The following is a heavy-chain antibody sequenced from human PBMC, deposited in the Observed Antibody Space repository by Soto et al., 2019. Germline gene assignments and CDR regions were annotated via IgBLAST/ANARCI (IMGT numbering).Heavy chain of an antibody. CDR3: VRADYYDSSGYVDY. D-gene: IGHD3-22*01. V-gene: IGHV1-18*01. CDR2: ISAYNGNT. J-gene: IGHJ4*02. CDR1: GYTFTSYG. Sequence: ASVKVSCKASGYTFTSYGISWVRQAPGQGLEWMGWISAYNGNTNYAQKLQGRVTMTTDTSTSTAYMELRSLRSDDTAVYYCVRADYYDSSGYVDYWGQGTLVTGSS.